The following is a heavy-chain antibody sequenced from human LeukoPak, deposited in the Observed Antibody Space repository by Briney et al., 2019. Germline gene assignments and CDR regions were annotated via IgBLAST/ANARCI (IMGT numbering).Heavy chain of an antibody. Sequence: SETLSLTCAVYGGSFSGYYWSWIRQPPGKGLEWIGEINHSGSTNYNPSLKSRVTISVDTSKNQFSLKLSSVTAADTAVYYCTRHTRMYYYGSGSHDYWGQGTLVTVSS. D-gene: IGHD3-10*01. CDR3: TRHTRMYYYGSGSHDY. CDR1: GGSFSGYY. J-gene: IGHJ4*02. CDR2: INHSGST. V-gene: IGHV4-34*01.